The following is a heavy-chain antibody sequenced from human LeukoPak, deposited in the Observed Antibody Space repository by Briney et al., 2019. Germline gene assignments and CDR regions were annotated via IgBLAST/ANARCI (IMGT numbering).Heavy chain of an antibody. CDR3: ATLRGEDDYSNYGDWFDP. Sequence: ASVKASCKVSGYTLTELSMHWVRQAPGKGLEWMGGFDPEDGETIYAQKFQGRVTMTEDTSTDTAYMELSSLRSEDTAVYYCATLRGEDDYSNYGDWFDPWGQGTLVTVSS. CDR2: FDPEDGET. J-gene: IGHJ5*02. V-gene: IGHV1-24*01. CDR1: GYTLTELS. D-gene: IGHD4-11*01.